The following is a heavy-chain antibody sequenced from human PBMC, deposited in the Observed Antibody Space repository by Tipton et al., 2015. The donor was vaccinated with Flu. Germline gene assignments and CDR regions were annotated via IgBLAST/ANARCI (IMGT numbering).Heavy chain of an antibody. V-gene: IGHV4-4*07. CDR2: IHSTGTA. J-gene: IGHJ5*02. Sequence: GLVKPSETLSLTCTVSGGSVSSYYWTWIRQSAGKGLEWIGRIHSTGTADYNPSLKSRVTITVDTSKNQFSLRLSSMTAADTAVYYCARRDYSNYVSDPKNWFDPWGQGTLVTVSS. CDR1: GGSVSSYY. CDR3: ARRDYSNYVSDPKNWFDP. D-gene: IGHD4-11*01.